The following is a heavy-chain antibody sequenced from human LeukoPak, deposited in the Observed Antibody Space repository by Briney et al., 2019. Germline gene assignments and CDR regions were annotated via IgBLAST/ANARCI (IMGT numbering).Heavy chain of an antibody. J-gene: IGHJ5*02. CDR2: INHSGST. CDR3: ARRRYYDSSGYRYNWFDP. Sequence: SETLSLTCAVYGGSFSGCYWSWLRQPPGKGLEWIGEINHSGSTNYNPSLKSRVTISVDTSKNQFSLKLSSVTAADTAVYYCARRRYYDSSGYRYNWFDPWGQGTQVTVS. D-gene: IGHD3-22*01. CDR1: GGSFSGCY. V-gene: IGHV4-34*01.